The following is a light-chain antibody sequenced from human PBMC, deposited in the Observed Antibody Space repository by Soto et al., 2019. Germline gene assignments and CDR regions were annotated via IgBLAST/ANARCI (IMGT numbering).Light chain of an antibody. CDR3: SLFYSGPFV. J-gene: IGLJ7*01. CDR1: TGAVTSGHF. Sequence: QAVVTQATSLTVSPGGTVTLTCDSNTGAVTSGHFPYWFQQKPGQAPRTLIYDTNMKHSWTPARFSGSLLGGKAALTLSGAQPEDEADYYCSLFYSGPFVFGGGTQLTVL. V-gene: IGLV7-46*01. CDR2: DTN.